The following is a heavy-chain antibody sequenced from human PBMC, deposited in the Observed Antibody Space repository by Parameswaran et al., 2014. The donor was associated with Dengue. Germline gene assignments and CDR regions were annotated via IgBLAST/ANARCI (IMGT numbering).Heavy chain of an antibody. Sequence: WIRQPHGKGLEWVAVIWYDGSNKYYADSVKGRFTISRDNSKNTLYLQMNSLRAEDTAVYYCARDRTKASNQVVVAARSPYYYYGMDVWGQGTTVTVSS. J-gene: IGHJ6*02. D-gene: IGHD2-15*01. V-gene: IGHV3-33*01. CDR3: ARDRTKASNQVVVAARSPYYYYGMDV. CDR2: IWYDGSNK.